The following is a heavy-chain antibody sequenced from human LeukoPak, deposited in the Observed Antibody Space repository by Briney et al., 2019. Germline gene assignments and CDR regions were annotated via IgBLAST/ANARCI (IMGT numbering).Heavy chain of an antibody. V-gene: IGHV3-7*01. CDR1: GFTFSTYT. Sequence: GGSLRLSCAASGFTFSTYTMNWVRQAPGKGLEWVANIKHDESEKNYLDSVKGRFTISRDNAQNSLYLQMNGLRVEDTAVYYCTRRLDDWGQGTLVTVSS. D-gene: IGHD3-16*01. CDR3: TRRLDD. J-gene: IGHJ4*02. CDR2: IKHDESEK.